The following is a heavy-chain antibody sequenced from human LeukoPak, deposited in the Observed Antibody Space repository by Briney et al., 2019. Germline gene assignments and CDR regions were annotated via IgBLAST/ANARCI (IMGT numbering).Heavy chain of an antibody. CDR1: GFMLSSYW. Sequence: GGSLRLSCAASGFMLSSYWMSWVRQAPGKGLEWVANIKQDGSEKYYVDSVKGRFTISRDNAKNSLFLQMNSLRAEDTAVYYCARDSGDGYNDWGQGTLVTVSS. J-gene: IGHJ4*02. CDR2: IKQDGSEK. V-gene: IGHV3-7*01. D-gene: IGHD5-24*01. CDR3: ARDSGDGYND.